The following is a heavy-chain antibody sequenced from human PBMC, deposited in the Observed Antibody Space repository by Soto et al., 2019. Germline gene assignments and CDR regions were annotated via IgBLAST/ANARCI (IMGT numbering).Heavy chain of an antibody. Sequence: QVQLVQSGAEVKKPGSSVRVSCTPSGGTFGSYTISWVRQAPRQGLEWMGRIVPITGMTRYAQKFQGRLTITAVTSTTTAYLELSSLTSEDSAVYFCSRGVASLVDSWGQGTQVTVSS. D-gene: IGHD2-15*01. CDR3: SRGVASLVDS. V-gene: IGHV1-69*02. CDR2: IVPITGMT. CDR1: GGTFGSYT. J-gene: IGHJ5*01.